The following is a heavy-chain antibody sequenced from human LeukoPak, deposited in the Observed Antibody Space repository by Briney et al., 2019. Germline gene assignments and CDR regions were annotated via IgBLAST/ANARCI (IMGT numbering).Heavy chain of an antibody. CDR1: GGSISSSSYY. Sequence: PSETLSLTCTVSGGSISSSSYYWGWIRQPPGKGLEWIGSIYNSGSTYYNPSLKSRVTISVDTSKNQFSLKLSSVTAADAAVYYCARRLPRGVGASDAFDIWGQGTMVTVSS. CDR2: IYNSGST. J-gene: IGHJ3*02. D-gene: IGHD1-26*01. V-gene: IGHV4-39*07. CDR3: ARRLPRGVGASDAFDI.